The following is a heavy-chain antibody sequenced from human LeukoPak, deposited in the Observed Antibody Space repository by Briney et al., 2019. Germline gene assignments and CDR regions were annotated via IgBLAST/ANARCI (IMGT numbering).Heavy chain of an antibody. CDR2: ISGSGGST. CDR1: GFTFSSYA. D-gene: IGHD3-3*01. Sequence: GGSLRLSCAASGFTFSSYAMSWVRQAPGKGLEWVSAISGSGGSTYYADSVKGRFTISRDNSKNTQYLQMNSLRAEDTAVYYCAKPYYDFWSGYYIGGDAFDYWGQGTLVTVSS. J-gene: IGHJ4*02. CDR3: AKPYYDFWSGYYIGGDAFDY. V-gene: IGHV3-23*01.